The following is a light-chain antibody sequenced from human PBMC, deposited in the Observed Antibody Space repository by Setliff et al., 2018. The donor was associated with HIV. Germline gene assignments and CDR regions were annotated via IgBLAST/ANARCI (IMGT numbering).Light chain of an antibody. CDR3: QVWDSSTDHHV. V-gene: IGLV3-21*03. CDR1: NIGSKS. Sequence: SYELTQPPSGSVAPGKTARITCGVNNIGSKSVHWYQQKPGQAPVLVVYDDSDRHSGIPERFSGSNSGNTATLTISWVEAGDEADYYCQVWDSSTDHHVFGTGTKVTVL. CDR2: DDS. J-gene: IGLJ1*01.